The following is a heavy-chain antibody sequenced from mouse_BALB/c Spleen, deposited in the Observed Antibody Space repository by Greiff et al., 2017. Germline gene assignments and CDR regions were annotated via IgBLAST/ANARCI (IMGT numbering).Heavy chain of an antibody. Sequence: EVQLKQSGPGLVKPSQSLSLTCTVTGYSITSDYAWNWIRQFPGNKLEWMGYISYSGSTSYNPSLKSRISITRDTSKNQFFLQLSSVTTEDTATYYCALYDYDGYYAMDYWGQGTSVTVSS. V-gene: IGHV3-2*02. CDR2: ISYSGST. CDR3: ALYDYDGYYAMDY. CDR1: GYSITSDYA. D-gene: IGHD2-4*01. J-gene: IGHJ4*01.